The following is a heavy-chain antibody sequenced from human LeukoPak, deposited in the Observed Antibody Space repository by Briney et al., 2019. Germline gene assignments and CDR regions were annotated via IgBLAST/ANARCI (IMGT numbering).Heavy chain of an antibody. CDR3: AKVFVGTLPDAFDI. CDR1: GFTFRNHA. Sequence: GGSLRLSCAASGFTFRNHAMTWVRQAPGKGLEWVSGIRGNGDGTQYADSVKGSFTVSRENAKDTRFLHMDSLRVEDTAIYYCAKVFVGTLPDAFDIWGRGTMVTVSS. V-gene: IGHV3-23*01. CDR2: IRGNGDGT. D-gene: IGHD7-27*01. J-gene: IGHJ3*02.